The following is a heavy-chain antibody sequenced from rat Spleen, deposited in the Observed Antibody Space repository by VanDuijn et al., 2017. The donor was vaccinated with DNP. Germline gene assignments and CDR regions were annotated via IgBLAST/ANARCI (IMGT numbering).Heavy chain of an antibody. V-gene: IGHV10-5*01. CDR2: IRTKPNNYAT. Sequence: VQLVESGGGLVQPEGSLKISCAASGFTFSNGAMYWVRQAPGRGLEWVAHIRTKPNNYATYYADSVKGRFIISRDDSKSMVFLQMDRLKTEDTATYYCTAEGEFWGQGVMVTVSS. J-gene: IGHJ2*01. CDR3: TAEGEF. CDR1: GFTFSNGA.